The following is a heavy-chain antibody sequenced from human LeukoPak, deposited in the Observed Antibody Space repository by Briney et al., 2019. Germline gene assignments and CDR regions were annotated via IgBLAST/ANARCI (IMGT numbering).Heavy chain of an antibody. Sequence: PGGSLRLPCAASGFTFSSYAMSWVRQAPRKGLEWVSTISGSGGSTYYVDSVKGRFTISRDNSKNMLYLQMSSLRAEDTAVYYCAKDSSGRSDYWGQGTLVTVSS. CDR2: ISGSGGST. J-gene: IGHJ4*02. CDR3: AKDSSGRSDY. CDR1: GFTFSSYA. V-gene: IGHV3-23*01. D-gene: IGHD1-26*01.